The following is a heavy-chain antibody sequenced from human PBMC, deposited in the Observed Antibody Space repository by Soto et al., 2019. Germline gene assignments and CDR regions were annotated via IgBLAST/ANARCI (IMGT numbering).Heavy chain of an antibody. Sequence: VASVKVSCKASGGTFSSYAISWVRQAPGQGLEWMGGIIPIFGTANYAQKFQGRVTITADESTSTAYMELSSLRSEDTAVYYCAREKGAATKWFDPWGQGTLVTVSS. CDR1: GGTFSSYA. J-gene: IGHJ5*02. CDR2: IIPIFGTA. V-gene: IGHV1-69*13. D-gene: IGHD2-15*01. CDR3: AREKGAATKWFDP.